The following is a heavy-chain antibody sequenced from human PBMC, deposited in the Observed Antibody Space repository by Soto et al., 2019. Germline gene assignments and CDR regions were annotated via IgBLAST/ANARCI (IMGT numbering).Heavy chain of an antibody. V-gene: IGHV5-51*01. D-gene: IGHD3-3*01. CDR3: ASTYYDFWSVDFAMDV. Sequence: PGESLKISCKGSGYNFTSYWIGCVRQMPGKGLEWMGIIYPGDSDTRYSPSFQGQVTISADKSISTAYLQWSSLKASDTAMYYCASTYYDFWSVDFAMDVWGQGTTVTVSS. J-gene: IGHJ6*02. CDR2: IYPGDSDT. CDR1: GYNFTSYW.